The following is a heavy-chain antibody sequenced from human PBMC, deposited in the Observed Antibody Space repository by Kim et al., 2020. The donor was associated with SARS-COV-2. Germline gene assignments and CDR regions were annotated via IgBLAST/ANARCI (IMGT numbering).Heavy chain of an antibody. CDR1: GFTFSSYA. CDR2: ISGSGGST. Sequence: GGSLRLSCAASGFTFSSYAMSWVRQAPGKGLEWVSAISGSGGSTYYADSVKGRFTISRDNSKNTLYLQMNSLRAEDTAVYYCAKDPLVFLWFGEPTSLYYWGQGTLVTVSS. D-gene: IGHD3-10*01. V-gene: IGHV3-23*01. J-gene: IGHJ4*02. CDR3: AKDPLVFLWFGEPTSLYY.